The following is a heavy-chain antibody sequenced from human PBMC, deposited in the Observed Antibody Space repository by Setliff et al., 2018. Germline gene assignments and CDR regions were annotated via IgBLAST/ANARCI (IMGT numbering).Heavy chain of an antibody. J-gene: IGHJ4*02. CDR1: GGTFNTYA. CDR3: ARNIGMGQRDYFDY. Sequence: SVKVSCKASGGTFNTYAINWVRQAPGQGLAWMGGIVPVFGTRNYAQKFQGRVTFSADDSANTAYMELTSLTSEDTAVYYCARNIGMGQRDYFDYWGQGTVVTAPQ. V-gene: IGHV1-69*13. D-gene: IGHD5-18*01. CDR2: IVPVFGTR.